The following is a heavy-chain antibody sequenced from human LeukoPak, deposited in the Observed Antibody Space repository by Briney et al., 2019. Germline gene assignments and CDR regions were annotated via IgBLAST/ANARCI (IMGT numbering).Heavy chain of an antibody. Sequence: GASVKVSCKASGYTFTSYYMHWVRQAPGQGLEWMGIINPSGGSTSYAQKFQGRVTMTRDTSTSTVYMELSSLRSEDTAVYYCARDSEMATTNYYYVDVWGKGTTVTVSS. CDR3: ARDSEMATTNYYYVDV. CDR2: INPSGGST. J-gene: IGHJ6*03. D-gene: IGHD5-24*01. CDR1: GYTFTSYY. V-gene: IGHV1-46*01.